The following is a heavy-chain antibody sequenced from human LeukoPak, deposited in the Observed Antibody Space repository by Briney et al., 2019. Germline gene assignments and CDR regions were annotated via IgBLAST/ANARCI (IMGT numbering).Heavy chain of an antibody. CDR3: ARGLRPAIAVAHSSNYFDY. Sequence: SETLSLTCAVYGGSFSGYYWSWIRQPPGKGLEWIGEINHSGSTNYNPSLKGRVTISVDTSKNQFSLKLSSVTAADTAVYYCARGLRPAIAVAHSSNYFDYWGQGTLVTVSS. J-gene: IGHJ4*02. CDR1: GGSFSGYY. V-gene: IGHV4-34*01. CDR2: INHSGST. D-gene: IGHD6-19*01.